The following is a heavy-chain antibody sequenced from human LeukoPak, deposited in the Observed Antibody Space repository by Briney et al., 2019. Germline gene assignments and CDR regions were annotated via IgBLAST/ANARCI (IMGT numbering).Heavy chain of an antibody. CDR3: AKDRKAVAGTSLYFDY. V-gene: IGHV3-23*01. J-gene: IGHJ4*02. CDR2: VTINGGST. D-gene: IGHD6-19*01. CDR1: EFTFSSYA. Sequence: PGGSLRLSCTASEFTFSSYAMSWVRQAPGKGLEWVSSVTINGGSTYYADSVKGRFTISRDNSKNTLYLQMNSLRAEDTAVYYCAKDRKAVAGTSLYFDYWGQGTLVTVSS.